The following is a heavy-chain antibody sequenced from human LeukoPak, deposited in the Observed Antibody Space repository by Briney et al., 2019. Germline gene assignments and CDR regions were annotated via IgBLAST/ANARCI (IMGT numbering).Heavy chain of an antibody. CDR2: IPSNGGTT. Sequence: PGGSLRLSCSASGFTFSGYAMHWARQAPGKGLEYVSGIPSNGGTTYYADSVKGRFTISRDNSKNTLYLQMSSLRAEDTAVYFCVRDRVVVTATFDCWGQGTLVTVSS. J-gene: IGHJ4*02. V-gene: IGHV3-64D*06. CDR1: GFTFSGYA. D-gene: IGHD2-21*02. CDR3: VRDRVVVTATFDC.